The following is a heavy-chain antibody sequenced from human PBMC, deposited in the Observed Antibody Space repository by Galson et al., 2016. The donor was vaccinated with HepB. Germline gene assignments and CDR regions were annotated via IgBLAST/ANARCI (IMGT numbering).Heavy chain of an antibody. Sequence: SVKVSCKASRYTFTDYYLHWVRQAPGQGLEWMGWINPNSGGTNYAQKFQGRITMTRDTSISTAYMELSRLKSDDTAVYYCARENLCSSFSCCISWGGMGVWGQGTTVTVSS. CDR3: ARENLCSSFSCCISWGGMGV. D-gene: IGHD2-2*01. J-gene: IGHJ6*02. V-gene: IGHV1-2*02. CDR2: INPNSGGT. CDR1: RYTFTDYY.